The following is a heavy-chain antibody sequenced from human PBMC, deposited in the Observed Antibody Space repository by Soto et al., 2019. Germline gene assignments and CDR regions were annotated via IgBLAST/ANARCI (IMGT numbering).Heavy chain of an antibody. V-gene: IGHV1-18*01. CDR3: ARHHGPTTSENWFDP. Sequence: VASVKVSCKASGYTLFTYDISWVRQAPGQGLEWMGWISTYSGDTKYAQKFQGRVTMTTDTSTTTAYLELRSLRSDDTAVYYCARHHGPTTSENWFDPWGQGTLVTVSS. D-gene: IGHD5-12*01. CDR1: GYTLFTYD. CDR2: ISTYSGDT. J-gene: IGHJ5*02.